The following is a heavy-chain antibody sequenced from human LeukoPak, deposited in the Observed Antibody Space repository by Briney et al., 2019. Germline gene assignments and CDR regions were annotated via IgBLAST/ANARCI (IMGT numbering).Heavy chain of an antibody. J-gene: IGHJ4*02. CDR2: INPNSGGT. V-gene: IGHV1-2*02. D-gene: IGHD3-22*01. CDR3: ARDHVNYDSSGEPLLNLDY. CDR1: GYTFTGYY. Sequence: ASVKVSCKASGYTFTGYYMHWVRQAPGQGLEWMGWINPNSGGTNYAQKFQGRVTMTRDTSISTVYMELSRLRSDDTAVYYCARDHVNYDSSGEPLLNLDYWGQGTLVTVSS.